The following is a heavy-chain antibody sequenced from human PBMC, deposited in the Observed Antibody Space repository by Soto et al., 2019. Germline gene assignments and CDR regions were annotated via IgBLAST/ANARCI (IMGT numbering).Heavy chain of an antibody. J-gene: IGHJ6*02. D-gene: IGHD3-10*01. CDR2: IYPGDSDT. V-gene: IGHV5-51*01. Sequence: PGESLKISCKGSGYSFNTYWIDLVRQMPGKGLEWMGIIYPGDSDTRYSPSFQGQVTISVDKSTSTAYLQWSSLKASDTAIYYCARPQVLGSRYNGADVWGQGTTVTVSS. CDR1: GYSFNTYW. CDR3: ARPQVLGSRYNGADV.